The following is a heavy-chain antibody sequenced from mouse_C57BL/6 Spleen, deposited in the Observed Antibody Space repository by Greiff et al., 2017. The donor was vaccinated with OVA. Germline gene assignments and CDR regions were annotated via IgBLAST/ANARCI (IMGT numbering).Heavy chain of an antibody. Sequence: DVQLVESGGGLVKPGGFLKLSCAASGFTFSDYGMHWVRQAPEKGLEWVAYISSGSSTIYYADTVKGRFTISRDNAKNTLFLQMTSLRSEDTAMYYCARPRSGYRYFDVWGTGTTVTVSS. CDR1: GFTFSDYG. CDR2: ISSGSSTI. J-gene: IGHJ1*03. V-gene: IGHV5-17*01. CDR3: ARPRSGYRYFDV. D-gene: IGHD3-2*02.